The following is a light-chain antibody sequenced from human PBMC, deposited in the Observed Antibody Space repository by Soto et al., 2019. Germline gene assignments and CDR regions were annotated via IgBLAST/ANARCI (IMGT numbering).Light chain of an antibody. Sequence: EIVLTQSPATLSLSPGERATLSCRAGQSISDYLAWYQQRPGQAPRLLIFDASNRATGVPDRFSGGGSGTDFTLIISSLEPEDFAGYYCQQRVNWPPTFGGGTKVEI. CDR1: QSISDY. CDR3: QQRVNWPPT. J-gene: IGKJ4*01. CDR2: DAS. V-gene: IGKV3-11*01.